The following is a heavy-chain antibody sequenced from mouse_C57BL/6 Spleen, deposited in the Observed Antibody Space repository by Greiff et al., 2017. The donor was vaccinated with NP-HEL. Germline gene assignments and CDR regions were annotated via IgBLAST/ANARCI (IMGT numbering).Heavy chain of an antibody. Sequence: DVKLQESGGGLVKPGGSLKLSCAASGFTFSDYGMHWVRQAPEKGLEWVAYISSGSSTIYYADTVKGRFTISRDNAKNTLFLQMTSLRSEDTAMYYCARRDSSGYGYYAMDYWGQGTSVTVSS. J-gene: IGHJ4*01. CDR2: ISSGSSTI. CDR3: ARRDSSGYGYYAMDY. V-gene: IGHV5-17*01. D-gene: IGHD3-2*02. CDR1: GFTFSDYG.